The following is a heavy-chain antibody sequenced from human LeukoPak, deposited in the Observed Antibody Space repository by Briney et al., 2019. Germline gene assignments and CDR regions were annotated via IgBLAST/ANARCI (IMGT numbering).Heavy chain of an antibody. CDR2: IRYDGSNK. CDR1: GFTFSSYG. J-gene: IGHJ4*02. D-gene: IGHD2-21*02. CDR3: ARDLEKHCGGDCPFDY. V-gene: IGHV3-30*02. Sequence: PGGSLRLSCATSGFTFSSYGMHWVRQAPGKGLEWVAFIRYDGSNKYYADSVKGRFTISRDNSKNTLYLQMNSLRAEDTAVYYCARDLEKHCGGDCPFDYWGQGTLVTVPS.